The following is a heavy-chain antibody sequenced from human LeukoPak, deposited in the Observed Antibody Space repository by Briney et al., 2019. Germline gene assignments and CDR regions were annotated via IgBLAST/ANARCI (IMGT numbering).Heavy chain of an antibody. V-gene: IGHV3-23*01. CDR3: AKTTAGNSSGRNPGWPVDY. CDR1: GFTFNSYA. J-gene: IGHJ4*02. D-gene: IGHD6-19*01. CDR2: VSGSGGIT. Sequence: PGGSLRPSCAASGFTFNSYAMTWVRQAPGKGLEWVSHVSGSGGITYYADSVKGRFTIFRDNSKNTLYLQMNSLRAEDTAVYYCAKTTAGNSSGRNPGWPVDYWGQGTLVTVSS.